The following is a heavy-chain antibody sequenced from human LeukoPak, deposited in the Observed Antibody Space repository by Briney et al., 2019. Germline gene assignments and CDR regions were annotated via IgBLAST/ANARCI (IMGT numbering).Heavy chain of an antibody. D-gene: IGHD6-13*01. V-gene: IGHV1-8*01. Sequence: ASVKVSCKASGYTFTSYDINWVRQATGQGLEWMGWMNPNSGNTGYAQKFQGGVTMTRNTSISTAYMELSSLRSEDTAVYYCARDLAAAGTEFDYWGQGTLVTVSS. CDR1: GYTFTSYD. CDR3: ARDLAAAGTEFDY. CDR2: MNPNSGNT. J-gene: IGHJ4*02.